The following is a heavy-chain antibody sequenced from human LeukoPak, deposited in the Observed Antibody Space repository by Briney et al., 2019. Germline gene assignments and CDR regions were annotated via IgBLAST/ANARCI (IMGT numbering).Heavy chain of an antibody. D-gene: IGHD2-15*01. V-gene: IGHV3-23*01. J-gene: IGHJ6*02. CDR2: VSGRGDAT. CDR3: AKAPPAATNYYYGMDV. Sequence: GGSLRLSCAASGLTFNNYAMTWVRQAQGKGLEWVSAVSGRGDATYYADSVKGRFTISGDDSKNTLYLQMNSLRAEDTAVYHCAKAPPAATNYYYGMDVWGQGTTVTVSS. CDR1: GLTFNNYA.